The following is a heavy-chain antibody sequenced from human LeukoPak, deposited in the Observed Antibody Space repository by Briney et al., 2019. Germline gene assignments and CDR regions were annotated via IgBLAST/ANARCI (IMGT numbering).Heavy chain of an antibody. CDR1: GGTLTKLS. J-gene: IGHJ6*03. CDR3: ATVYKDYMDV. Sequence: ASVKVSCKFSGGTLTKLSIHWVRQCTGNPLEWMGGFDPEDGARSLAQKFQDRVTMTEDTSTDTAYIEVSSLRSEDTAVYYCATVYKDYMDVWGKGTTVIVSS. D-gene: IGHD3-10*01. V-gene: IGHV1-24*01. CDR2: FDPEDGAR.